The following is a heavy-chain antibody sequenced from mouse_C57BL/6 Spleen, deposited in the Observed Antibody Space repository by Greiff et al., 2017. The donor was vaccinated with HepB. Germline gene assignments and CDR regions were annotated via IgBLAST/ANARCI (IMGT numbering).Heavy chain of an antibody. J-gene: IGHJ2*01. CDR1: GYTFTSYW. D-gene: IGHD2-5*01. Sequence: QVQLQQPGAELVRPGSSVKLSCKASGYTFTSYWMHWVKQRPIQGLEWIGNIDPSDSETHYNQKFKDKATLTVDKSSSTAYMQLSSLTSEDSAVYYCAWVKGNSNSFLYYFDYWGQGTTLTVSS. V-gene: IGHV1-52*01. CDR2: IDPSDSET. CDR3: AWVKGNSNSFLYYFDY.